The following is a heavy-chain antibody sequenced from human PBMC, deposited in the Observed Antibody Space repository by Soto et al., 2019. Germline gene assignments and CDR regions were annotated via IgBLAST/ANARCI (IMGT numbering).Heavy chain of an antibody. V-gene: IGHV3-21*01. Sequence: PGGSLRLSCAASGLTFSSYAMSWVRQAPGKGLEWVSSISSSSSYIYYADSMKGRFTISRDNSKNSLYLQMNSLRAEDTAVYYCARQIAVADSFDYWGQGTLVTVSS. CDR3: ARQIAVADSFDY. CDR2: ISSSSSYI. CDR1: GLTFSSYA. D-gene: IGHD6-19*01. J-gene: IGHJ4*02.